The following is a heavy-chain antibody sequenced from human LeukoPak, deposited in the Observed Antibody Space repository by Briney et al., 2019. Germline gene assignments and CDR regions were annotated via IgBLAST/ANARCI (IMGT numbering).Heavy chain of an antibody. J-gene: IGHJ3*02. V-gene: IGHV4-61*09. CDR2: ISNTGST. D-gene: IGHD4-23*01. Sequence: SQTLSLTCSVSGGSITSDTYYWNWTRQPAGKGLEWIGHISNTGSTNYNPSLKSRVTISIDTSKNQFSLKLSSVTAADTAVYYCARDLFVVTRRDAFDIWGQGTMVTVS. CDR3: ARDLFVVTRRDAFDI. CDR1: GGSITSDTYY.